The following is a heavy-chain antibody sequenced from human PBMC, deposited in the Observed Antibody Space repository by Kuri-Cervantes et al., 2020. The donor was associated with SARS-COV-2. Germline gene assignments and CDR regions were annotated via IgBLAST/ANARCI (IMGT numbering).Heavy chain of an antibody. CDR3: ARWGTWGGIDP. CDR2: INHSGST. D-gene: IGHD3-16*01. V-gene: IGHV4-34*09. CDR1: GGSFSGYY. Sequence: LRLSCAVYGGSFSGYYWSWIRQPPGKGLEWIGEINHSGSTNYNPSLKSLVTISVYTSKNQFSLKLSSVTAADTAVYYCARWGTWGGIDPRGQGTLVTVSS. J-gene: IGHJ5*02.